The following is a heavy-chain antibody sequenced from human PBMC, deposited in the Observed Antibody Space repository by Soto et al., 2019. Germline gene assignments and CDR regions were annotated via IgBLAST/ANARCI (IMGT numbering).Heavy chain of an antibody. D-gene: IGHD2-2*01. CDR2: LSPLFRTA. Sequence: SVKVSCKASGGTFTSYAISWVRQAPGQGLAWMGGLSPLFRTANYAQKFQGRVTITADESTSTAYMELSSLRSDDTAVYYCARGVVTAPPYNYYYGMDVWGQGPTVTVSS. V-gene: IGHV1-69*13. CDR1: GGTFTSYA. J-gene: IGHJ6*02. CDR3: ARGVVTAPPYNYYYGMDV.